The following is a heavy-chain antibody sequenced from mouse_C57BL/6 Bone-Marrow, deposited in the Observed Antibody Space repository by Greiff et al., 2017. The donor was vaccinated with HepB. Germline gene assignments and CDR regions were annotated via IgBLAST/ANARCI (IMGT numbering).Heavy chain of an antibody. CDR1: GFSFNTYA. CDR2: IRSKSNNYAT. Sequence: EVMLVESGGGLVQPKGSLKLSCAASGFSFNTYAMNWVRQAPGKGLEWVARIRSKSNNYATYYADSVKDRFTISRDDSESMLYLQMNNLKTEDTAMYYCVRYGSSLDYWGQGTTLTVSS. V-gene: IGHV10-1*01. D-gene: IGHD1-1*01. CDR3: VRYGSSLDY. J-gene: IGHJ2*01.